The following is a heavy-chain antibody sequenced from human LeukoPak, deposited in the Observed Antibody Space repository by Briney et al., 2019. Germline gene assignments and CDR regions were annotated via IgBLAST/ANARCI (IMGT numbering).Heavy chain of an antibody. CDR3: AKGQGDHGDFSFDY. CDR2: ISWNSGSI. Sequence: PGGSLRLSCAASGFTFDDYAMHWLRQAPGKGLEWVSGISWNSGSIGYADSVKGRFTISRDSAKNSLYLQMNSLRAEDTALYYCAKGQGDHGDFSFDYWGQGTLVTVSS. CDR1: GFTFDDYA. V-gene: IGHV3-9*01. D-gene: IGHD4-17*01. J-gene: IGHJ4*02.